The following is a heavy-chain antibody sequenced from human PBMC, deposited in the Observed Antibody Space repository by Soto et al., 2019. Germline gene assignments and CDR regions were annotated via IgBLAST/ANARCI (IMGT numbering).Heavy chain of an antibody. CDR1: GYTFTGYY. CDR2: INPNSGGT. D-gene: IGHD2-15*01. V-gene: IGHV1-2*02. Sequence: ASVKVSCKASGYTFTGYYMHWVRQAPGQGLEWMGWINPNSGGTNYAQKFQGRVTMTRDTSISTAYMELSRLRSDDTAVYYCASPVDCSGGSCYRPYYYYGMDVWGQGTTVTDSS. J-gene: IGHJ6*02. CDR3: ASPVDCSGGSCYRPYYYYGMDV.